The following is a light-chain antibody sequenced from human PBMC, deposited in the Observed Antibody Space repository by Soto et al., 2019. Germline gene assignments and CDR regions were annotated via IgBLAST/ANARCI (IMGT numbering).Light chain of an antibody. V-gene: IGKV3-20*01. CDR1: HGVDNY. CDR2: GAS. Sequence: EIVLAQSPGTLSLSPGERVTLSCRASHGVDNYLAWYQHKPVQAPRLLIYGASSRAAGVPDRFSGSGFGTDFTHTISKLEPDDFAVYFCHQYGVSPLTSGQGTKVEIK. CDR3: HQYGVSPLT. J-gene: IGKJ1*01.